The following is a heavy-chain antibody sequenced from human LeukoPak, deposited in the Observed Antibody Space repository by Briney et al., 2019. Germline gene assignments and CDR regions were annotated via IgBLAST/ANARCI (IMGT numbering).Heavy chain of an antibody. J-gene: IGHJ6*04. CDR1: GGTFSSYA. Sequence: GASVKVSCKASGGTFSSYAISWVRQAPGQGLEWVGGIIPIFGTANYAQKFQGRVMITADESTSTAYMELSSLRSEDTAVYYCARDRPPSGYYYGMDVWGKGTTVTVSS. D-gene: IGHD3-10*01. CDR2: IIPIFGTA. CDR3: ARDRPPSGYYYGMDV. V-gene: IGHV1-69*13.